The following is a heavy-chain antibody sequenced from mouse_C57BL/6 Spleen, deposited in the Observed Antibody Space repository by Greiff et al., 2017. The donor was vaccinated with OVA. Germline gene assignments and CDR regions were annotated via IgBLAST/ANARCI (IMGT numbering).Heavy chain of an antibody. J-gene: IGHJ4*01. CDR2: IYPGDGDT. D-gene: IGHD2-1*01. CDR1: GYAFSSSW. Sequence: QVHVKQSGPELVKPGASVKISCKASGYAFSSSWMNWVKQRPGKGLEWIGRIYPGDGDTNYNGKFKGKATLTADKSSSTAYMQLSSLTSEDSAVYFCAYYDAMDCWGQGTSVTVSS. V-gene: IGHV1-82*01. CDR3: AYYDAMDC.